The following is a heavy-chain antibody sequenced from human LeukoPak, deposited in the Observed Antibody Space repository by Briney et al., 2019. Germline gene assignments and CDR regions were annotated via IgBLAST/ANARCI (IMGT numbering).Heavy chain of an antibody. V-gene: IGHV3-30*03. D-gene: IGHD4-17*01. Sequence: PGGSLRLSCAASGFTFSSYGMHWVRQAPGKGLEWVAVISYDESNKNYADSVKGRFTISRDNSKNTLYLQMNSLRAEDTAVYYCARDKGTTCIDNWGQGALVTVSS. J-gene: IGHJ4*02. CDR1: GFTFSSYG. CDR2: ISYDESNK. CDR3: ARDKGTTCIDN.